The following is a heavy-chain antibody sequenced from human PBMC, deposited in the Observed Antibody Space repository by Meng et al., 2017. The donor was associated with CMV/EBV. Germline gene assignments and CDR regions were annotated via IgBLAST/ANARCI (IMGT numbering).Heavy chain of an antibody. CDR3: TKYLKVSDVLD. J-gene: IGHJ4*02. D-gene: IGHD2-8*01. CDR2: ISGSGRST. V-gene: IGHV3-23*01. Sequence: GAGFTLRNDAMSWVRQIPGEGLEWVSGISGSGRSTYYADSVKGRFTISRDNSKNTLYLQMDSLNVDDTAIYYCTKYLKVSDVLDWGQGTLVTVSS. CDR1: GFTLRNDA.